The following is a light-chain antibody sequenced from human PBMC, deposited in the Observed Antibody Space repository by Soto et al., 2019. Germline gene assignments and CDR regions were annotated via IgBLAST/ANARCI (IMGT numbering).Light chain of an antibody. CDR3: QQFSSSPLP. Sequence: EFVLTQSPGTLSLSPGERATLSCRASQTVRNNYLAWYQQKPGQAPRLLIYDASSRATGIPDRFSGGGSGPDFTLPISRLEPDDFAVYYCQQFSSSPLPFGGGTTVEIK. V-gene: IGKV3-20*01. CDR1: QTVRNNY. CDR2: DAS. J-gene: IGKJ4*01.